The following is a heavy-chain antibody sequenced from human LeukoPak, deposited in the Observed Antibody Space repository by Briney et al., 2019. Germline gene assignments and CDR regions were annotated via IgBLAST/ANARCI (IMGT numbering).Heavy chain of an antibody. CDR3: AKGLGIAVAGNFDY. CDR2: ISWNSGSI. Sequence: QPGGSLRLSCAASGFTFDDYAMPWVRQAPGKGLEWVSGISWNSGSIGYADSVKGRFTISRDNAKNSLYLQMNSLRAEDTALYYCAKGLGIAVAGNFDYWGQGTLVTVSS. V-gene: IGHV3-9*01. J-gene: IGHJ4*02. D-gene: IGHD6-19*01. CDR1: GFTFDDYA.